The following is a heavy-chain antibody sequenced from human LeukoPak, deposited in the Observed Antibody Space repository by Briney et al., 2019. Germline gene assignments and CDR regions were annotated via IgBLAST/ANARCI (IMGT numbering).Heavy chain of an antibody. CDR2: ISSSSSTI. D-gene: IGHD2-2*01. J-gene: IGHJ6*03. CDR3: ARVRIVVVPAAPYYYYYTDV. Sequence: VGSLRLSCAASEFTFSSYSMNWVRQAPGKGLEWVSYISSSSSTIYYADSVKGRFTISRDNAKNSLYLQMNSLRAEDTAVYYCARVRIVVVPAAPYYYYYTDVCGKGTTVTVSS. V-gene: IGHV3-48*01. CDR1: EFTFSSYS.